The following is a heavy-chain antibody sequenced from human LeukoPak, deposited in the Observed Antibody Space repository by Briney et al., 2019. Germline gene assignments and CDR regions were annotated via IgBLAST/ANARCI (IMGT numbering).Heavy chain of an antibody. CDR1: GFAFRTYG. Sequence: PGGSLRLSCAASGFAFRTYGMYWVRQAPGKGLEWVAFIRYDGSNNYADSVKGRFTISRDNSKNTLYLQMNSLRAEDTAVYYCATFVDISTYYFDYWGQGTLVTVSS. D-gene: IGHD5-12*01. J-gene: IGHJ4*02. CDR2: IRYDGSN. CDR3: ATFVDISTYYFDY. V-gene: IGHV3-30*02.